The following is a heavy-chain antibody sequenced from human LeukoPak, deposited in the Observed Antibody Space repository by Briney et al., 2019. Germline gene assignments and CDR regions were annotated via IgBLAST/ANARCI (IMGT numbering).Heavy chain of an antibody. D-gene: IGHD2-2*01. CDR3: ASLFDLPATMSRTFYYYMDV. J-gene: IGHJ6*03. CDR1: GYTFTSYG. Sequence: ASVKVSCKASGYTFTSYGISWVRQAPGQGLGWMGWMSAYSDTTNYAQKFQGRVTITADESTSTAYMEVRSLRSEDTAVYYCASLFDLPATMSRTFYYYMDVWGKGTTVTISS. V-gene: IGHV1-18*01. CDR2: MSAYSDTT.